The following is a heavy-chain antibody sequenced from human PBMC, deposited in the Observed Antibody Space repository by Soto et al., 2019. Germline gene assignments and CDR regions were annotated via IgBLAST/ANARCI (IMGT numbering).Heavy chain of an antibody. D-gene: IGHD2-15*01. J-gene: IGHJ4*02. CDR3: AKEEGRCSNGEGDFDY. V-gene: IGHV3-23*01. Sequence: EVQLLESGGGLVQPGGSLRLSCAASGFTFSSYAMSWVRQAPGKGLEWVSGISGSGGSTHYADSVKGRFTISRDNSKNTLYRQMNRLRDEDTAVYYCAKEEGRCSNGEGDFDYWGQGTLVTVSS. CDR1: GFTFSSYA. CDR2: ISGSGGST.